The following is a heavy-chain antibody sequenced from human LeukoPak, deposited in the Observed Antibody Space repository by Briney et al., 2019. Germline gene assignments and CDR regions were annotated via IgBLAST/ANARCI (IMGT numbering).Heavy chain of an antibody. Sequence: GGSLRLSCAASGFTFSSFGMNWVRQAPGRGLEWVSYISTSSSTIYYADSVKGRFTISRDNAKNSLSLQMNSLRAGDTAVYYCARDGVWSGIHAFDIWGQGTVVTVSS. J-gene: IGHJ3*02. D-gene: IGHD3-3*01. V-gene: IGHV3-48*01. CDR3: ARDGVWSGIHAFDI. CDR1: GFTFSSFG. CDR2: ISTSSSTI.